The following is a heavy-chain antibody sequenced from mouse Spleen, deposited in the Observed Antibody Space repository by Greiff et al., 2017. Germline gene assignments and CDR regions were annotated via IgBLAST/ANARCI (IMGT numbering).Heavy chain of an antibody. Sequence: DVMLVESGGGLVKPGGSLKLSCAASGFAFSSYDMSWVRQTPEKRLEWVAYISSGGGSTYYPDTVKGRFTISRDNAKNTLYLQMSSLKSEDTAMYYCARQCYYGRYFDYWGQGTTLTVSS. J-gene: IGHJ2*01. CDR2: ISSGGGST. D-gene: IGHD1-1*01. CDR1: GFAFSSYD. V-gene: IGHV5-12-1*01. CDR3: ARQCYYGRYFDY.